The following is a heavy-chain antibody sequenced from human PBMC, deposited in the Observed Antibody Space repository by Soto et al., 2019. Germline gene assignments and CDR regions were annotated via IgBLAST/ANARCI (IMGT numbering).Heavy chain of an antibody. CDR1: GYSFTSYW. D-gene: IGHD2-2*01. V-gene: IGHV5-51*01. Sequence: GESLKISCKGSGYSFTSYWIGWVRQMPGKGLEWMGIIYPGDSDTRYSPSFQGQVTISADKSISTAYLQWSSLKASDTAMYYCARAGYCISTSCYPPDYWGQGTLVTVSS. J-gene: IGHJ4*02. CDR3: ARAGYCISTSCYPPDY. CDR2: IYPGDSDT.